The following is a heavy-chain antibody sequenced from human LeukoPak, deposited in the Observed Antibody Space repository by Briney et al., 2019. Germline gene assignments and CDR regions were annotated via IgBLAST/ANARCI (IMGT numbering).Heavy chain of an antibody. V-gene: IGHV3-23*01. CDR2: ISASGGAT. CDR1: GFTFRDYA. D-gene: IGHD3-10*01. J-gene: IGHJ4*02. Sequence: GESLTLSCAASGFTFRDYAMSWVRQAPGKGLEWVSVISASGGATDYADSVKGRFSVSRDNSGNVLYLRMNRLRAEDTAVYYCAKDRMESSWFGESLGYWGQGTLVTVSS. CDR3: AKDRMESSWFGESLGY.